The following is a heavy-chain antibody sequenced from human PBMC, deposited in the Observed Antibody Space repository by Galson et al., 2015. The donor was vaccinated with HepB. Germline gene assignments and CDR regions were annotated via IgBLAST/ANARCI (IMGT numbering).Heavy chain of an antibody. CDR1: GFTFSTYG. J-gene: IGHJ4*02. V-gene: IGHV3-33*01. CDR2: IWYDGSNR. CDR3: AVRMGSSSSGPLDY. D-gene: IGHD6-6*01. Sequence: SLRLSCAASGFTFSTYGMHWVRQAPGKGLEWVAVIWYDGSNRYYADSVKGRFTISRDNSKNTLYLQMNSLRAEDTAVYYCAVRMGSSSSGPLDYWGQGTLVTVSS.